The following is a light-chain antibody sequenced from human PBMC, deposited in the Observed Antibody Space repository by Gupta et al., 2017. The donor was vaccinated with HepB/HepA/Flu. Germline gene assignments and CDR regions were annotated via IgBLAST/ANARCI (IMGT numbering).Light chain of an antibody. V-gene: IGKV3-20*01. CDR1: QSVSSSY. J-gene: IGKJ4*01. CDR3: HDNGSSIL. CDR2: VAS. Sequence: EIVLTPSPGPLPLSPGEIATLSCMASQSVSSSYLEWYQQKPGQSPRLIIYVASSSAKGTTDRFSGSGDKKDFSRTSRLRENEDCAGYYVHDNGSSILFGRGTKVEIK.